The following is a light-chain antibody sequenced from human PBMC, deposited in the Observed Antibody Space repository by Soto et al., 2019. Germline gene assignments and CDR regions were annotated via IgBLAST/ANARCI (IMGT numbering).Light chain of an antibody. V-gene: IGKV3-15*01. Sequence: EVEMTQSPATLSVSAGNTVTLSCRANQTITRNLSWYQQKPVQAPRLLMYGACSRATGIPVRFSGSGYGTENTLTIISRQSEDFSVYYCQHYNNWNASFGGGTKVDI. CDR1: QTITRN. J-gene: IGKJ4*02. CDR2: GAC. CDR3: QHYNNWNAS.